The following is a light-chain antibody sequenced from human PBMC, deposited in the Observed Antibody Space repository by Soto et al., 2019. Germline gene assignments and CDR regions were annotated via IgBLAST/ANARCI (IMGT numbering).Light chain of an antibody. CDR1: NTDVGGYNY. CDR2: EVT. CDR3: SSYTNINTRACV. V-gene: IGLV2-14*01. J-gene: IGLJ1*01. Sequence: QSALTQPASVSGSPGQSITVSCTGTNTDVGGYNYVSWYQHRPGKAPRLMIYEVTDRPSGVSNRFSGSKSGNTASLTISGLQAEDEAEYYCSSYTNINTRACVFGTGTKLTVL.